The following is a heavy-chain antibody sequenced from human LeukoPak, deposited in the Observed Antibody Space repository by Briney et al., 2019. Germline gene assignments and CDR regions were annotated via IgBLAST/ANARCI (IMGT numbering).Heavy chain of an antibody. CDR1: GYTFTSYD. V-gene: IGHV1-8*03. CDR3: ARDRCQSQGYSYGYCDFDI. CDR2: MNPNSGNT. J-gene: IGHJ3*02. Sequence: GASVKVSCKASGYTFTSYDINWVRQATGQGLEWMGWMNPNSGNTGYAQKFQGRVTITRNTSISTAYMELSSLRSEDTAVYYCARDRCQSQGYSYGYCDFDIWGQGTMVTVSS. D-gene: IGHD5-18*01.